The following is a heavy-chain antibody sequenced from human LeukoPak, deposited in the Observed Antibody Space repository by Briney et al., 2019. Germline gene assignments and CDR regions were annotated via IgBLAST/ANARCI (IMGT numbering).Heavy chain of an antibody. CDR3: TKDYGSGSVGYFHH. J-gene: IGHJ1*01. CDR2: IKGSGSST. Sequence: GGSLRLSCAASGFTISSYAMSWVRQAPGKGLEWVSAIKGSGSSTYYADSVKGRFTISRDNSKNTLYLQMNNLIAEDTAVYYCTKDYGSGSVGYFHHWGQGTLVTVSS. V-gene: IGHV3-23*01. CDR1: GFTISSYA. D-gene: IGHD2-15*01.